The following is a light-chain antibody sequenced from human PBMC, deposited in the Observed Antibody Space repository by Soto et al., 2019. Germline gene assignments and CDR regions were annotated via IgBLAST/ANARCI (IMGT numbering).Light chain of an antibody. CDR2: DVS. Sequence: DLQMTQSPSTLSSSLGDSVTITCRASQSISSWLAWYQKKPGKAPNLLIYDVSSLESGVSSRFSGSGSGTEFTLTISSLQPDDFATYYCQQYMSYSFGQGTKVDIK. CDR3: QQYMSYS. J-gene: IGKJ1*01. CDR1: QSISSW. V-gene: IGKV1-5*01.